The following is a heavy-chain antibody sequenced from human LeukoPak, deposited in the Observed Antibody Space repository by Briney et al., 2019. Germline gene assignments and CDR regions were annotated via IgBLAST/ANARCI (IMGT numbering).Heavy chain of an antibody. CDR1: GGSISSYY. Sequence: SETLSLTCTVSGGSISSYYWSWIRQPPGKGLEWIGYIYYSGSTNYNPSLKSRVTISVDTSKNQFSLKLSSVTAADTAVYYCARGHYDFWSGYAAGWFDPWGQGTLVTVSS. CDR2: IYYSGST. CDR3: ARGHYDFWSGYAAGWFDP. D-gene: IGHD3-3*01. J-gene: IGHJ5*02. V-gene: IGHV4-59*12.